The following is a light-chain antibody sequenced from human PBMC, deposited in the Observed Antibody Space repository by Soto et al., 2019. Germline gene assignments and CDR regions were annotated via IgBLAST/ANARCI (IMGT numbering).Light chain of an antibody. CDR1: QGISSY. V-gene: IGKV1-8*01. CDR3: QQYYSYPYT. Sequence: AIRMTQSPSSLSASTGDRVTITCRASQGISSYLAWYQQKPGKAPKLLIYAASTLQSGVPSRFSGSGSGTDFTLTISCLQAEDFATDYCQQYYSYPYTFGQGTKLEIK. J-gene: IGKJ2*01. CDR2: AAS.